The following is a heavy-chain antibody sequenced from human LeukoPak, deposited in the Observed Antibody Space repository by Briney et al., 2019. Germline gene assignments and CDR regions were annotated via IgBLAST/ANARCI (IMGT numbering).Heavy chain of an antibody. CDR3: ASPSRGGWLAFDY. CDR1: GGSFSGYY. CDR2: ISHSGST. Sequence: SETLSLTCAVYGGSFSGYYRSWIRQPPGKGLEWIGEISHSGSTNYNPSLKSRVTISVDTSKNQFSLKLSSVTAADTAVYYCASPSRGGWLAFDYWGQGTLVTVSS. D-gene: IGHD5-12*01. J-gene: IGHJ4*02. V-gene: IGHV4-34*01.